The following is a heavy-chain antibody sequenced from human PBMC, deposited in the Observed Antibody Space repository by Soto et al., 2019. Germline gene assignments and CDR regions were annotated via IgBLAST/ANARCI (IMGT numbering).Heavy chain of an antibody. CDR2: IYYSGST. V-gene: IGHV4-59*01. CDR1: GGSISSYY. CDR3: ARLGYCSSTSCYVLILDY. J-gene: IGHJ4*02. Sequence: SETLSLTCTVSGGSISSYYWSWIRQPPGKGLEWIGYIYYSGSTNYNPSLKSRVTISVDTSKNQFSLKLSSVTAADTAVYYCARLGYCSSTSCYVLILDYWGQGTLVTV. D-gene: IGHD2-2*01.